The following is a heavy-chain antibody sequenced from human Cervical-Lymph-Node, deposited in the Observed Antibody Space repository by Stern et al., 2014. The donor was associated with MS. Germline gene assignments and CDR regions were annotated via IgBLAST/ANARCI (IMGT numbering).Heavy chain of an antibody. CDR1: AVSFRRYC. CDR3: AKLRHQFDRGAIDS. Sequence: QVQLVQSGPELVRPSATLSLTHNVGAVSFRRYCWTWSRQSPGTGLEYLGYICNTGTIDYNPSLRSRLTISVDTSRSQVSLRLTSMTAADSAVYYCAKLRHQFDRGAIDSWGQGTLVTVSS. D-gene: IGHD4-23*01. V-gene: IGHV4-4*08. CDR2: ICNTGTI. J-gene: IGHJ4*02.